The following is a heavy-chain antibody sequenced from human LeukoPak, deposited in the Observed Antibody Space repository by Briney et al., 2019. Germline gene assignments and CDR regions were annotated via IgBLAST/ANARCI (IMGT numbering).Heavy chain of an antibody. CDR1: GFTISTFW. CDR2: INQDGSEK. Sequence: GGSLRLSCAGSGFTISTFWMSWVRQAPGKGLEWVAIINQDGSEKYYVDSVKGRFTISRDNAKNSLYLQMNSLRVEDTAVYYCARDISSGRWGQGTLVTVSS. V-gene: IGHV3-7*01. CDR3: ARDISSGR. J-gene: IGHJ4*02. D-gene: IGHD3-3*02.